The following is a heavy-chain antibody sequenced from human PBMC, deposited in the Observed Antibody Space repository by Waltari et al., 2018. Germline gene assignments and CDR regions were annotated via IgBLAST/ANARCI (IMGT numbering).Heavy chain of an antibody. J-gene: IGHJ3*02. V-gene: IGHV4-61*02. CDR1: GGSISSGSYY. CDR3: ARDPRFLEWFTFQDAFDI. Sequence: QVQLQESGPGLVKPSQTLSLTCTVSGGSISSGSYYWSWIRQPAGKGLEWIGRIYTSGSTNYNPSLKSRVTISVDTSKNQFSLKLSSVTAADTAVYYCARDPRFLEWFTFQDAFDIWGQGTMVTVSS. D-gene: IGHD3-3*01. CDR2: IYTSGST.